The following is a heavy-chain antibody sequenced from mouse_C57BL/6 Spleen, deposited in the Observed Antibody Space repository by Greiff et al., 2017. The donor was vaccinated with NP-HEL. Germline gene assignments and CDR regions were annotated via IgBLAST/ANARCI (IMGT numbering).Heavy chain of an antibody. Sequence: QVQLQQPGAELVRPGSSVKLSCKASGYTFTNYWMHWVKQRPIQGLEWIGNIDPSDSETHYNQKFKDKATLTVDKSSSTAYMQLSSLTSEDSAVYYCARGTSYYSNRGFAYWGQGTLVTVSA. D-gene: IGHD2-5*01. CDR3: ARGTSYYSNRGFAY. V-gene: IGHV1-52*01. J-gene: IGHJ3*01. CDR1: GYTFTNYW. CDR2: IDPSDSET.